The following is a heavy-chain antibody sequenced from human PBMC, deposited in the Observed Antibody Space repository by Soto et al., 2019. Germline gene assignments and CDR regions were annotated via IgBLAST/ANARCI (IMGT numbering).Heavy chain of an antibody. D-gene: IGHD1-1*01. V-gene: IGHV1-18*01. Sequence: QVHLVQSGAEVKKPGASVKVSCKGSGYAFTTYGITWGRQAPGQGLEWMGWISAHNGNTNYAQKLQGRVTVTRDTSTSTAYMELRSLRSDDTAVYYCARARYGDYWGQGALVTVSS. CDR3: ARARYGDY. CDR1: GYAFTTYG. J-gene: IGHJ4*02. CDR2: ISAHNGNT.